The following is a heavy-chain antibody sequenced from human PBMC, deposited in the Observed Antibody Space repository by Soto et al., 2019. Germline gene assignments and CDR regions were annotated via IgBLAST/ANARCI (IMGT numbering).Heavy chain of an antibody. V-gene: IGHV3-23*01. CDR3: ARNLAEHNDY. J-gene: IGHJ4*02. CDR2: ISASGAST. CDR1: EFTFSTYA. Sequence: GSLRLSCAASEFTFSTYAMTWVRQAPGKGLQWVSTISASGASTDYADSVKGRFSISRDNSKNALYLQMNSLRAEDTAIYYCARNLAEHNDYWGQGTLVTVSS. D-gene: IGHD1-1*01.